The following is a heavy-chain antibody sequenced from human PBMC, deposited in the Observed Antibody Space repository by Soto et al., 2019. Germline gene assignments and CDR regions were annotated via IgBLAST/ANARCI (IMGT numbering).Heavy chain of an antibody. J-gene: IGHJ3*02. D-gene: IGHD6-13*01. Sequence: EVQLVESGGGLVQPGGSLRFSCAASGFTFSSYWMSWVHQAPGKGLEWVANIKQDGSEKYYVDSVKGRFTISRDNAKNSLYLQMNSLRAEDTAVYYCARDVGTAADDAFDIWGQGTMVTVSS. CDR3: ARDVGTAADDAFDI. CDR1: GFTFSSYW. V-gene: IGHV3-7*01. CDR2: IKQDGSEK.